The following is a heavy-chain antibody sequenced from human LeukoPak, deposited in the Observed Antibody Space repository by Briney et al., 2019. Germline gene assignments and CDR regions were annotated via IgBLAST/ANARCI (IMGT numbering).Heavy chain of an antibody. CDR2: ISSSSNFI. Sequence: GGSLRLSCAASGFTFSSYSMNWVRQAPGKGLEWVSSISSSSNFIYYADSVKGRFTISRDNAKNSVYLQMNSLRAEDTAVYYCATVSPSDYWGQGTLVTVSS. V-gene: IGHV3-21*01. CDR1: GFTFSSYS. CDR3: ATVSPSDY. J-gene: IGHJ4*02.